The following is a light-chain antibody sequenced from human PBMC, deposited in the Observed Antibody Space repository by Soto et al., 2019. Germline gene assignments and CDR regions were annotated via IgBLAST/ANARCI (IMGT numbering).Light chain of an antibody. Sequence: EIVMTQSPATLSVSPGERATLSCRASQSVSSNLAWYQQKPGQAHRLLIYGASTRATAIPARVSGSGSGTEFTLTISSLQSEDFAVYYCQQYNNWPPLTFGGGTKVEIK. CDR2: GAS. CDR1: QSVSSN. CDR3: QQYNNWPPLT. J-gene: IGKJ4*01. V-gene: IGKV3-15*01.